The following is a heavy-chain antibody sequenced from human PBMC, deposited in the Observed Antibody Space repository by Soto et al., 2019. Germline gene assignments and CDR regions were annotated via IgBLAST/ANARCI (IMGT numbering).Heavy chain of an antibody. Sequence: ASVKVSCKASGYTFTVYYMHWVRQAPGQGLEWMGWINPKSGGTMYPQKFQGRVTMTWDASISTAYMALTRLRSDDTAVYYCARDLAKGGGSAGFDYWGQGTLVTVSS. V-gene: IGHV1-2*02. J-gene: IGHJ4*02. D-gene: IGHD1-26*01. CDR1: GYTFTVYY. CDR2: INPKSGGT. CDR3: ARDLAKGGGSAGFDY.